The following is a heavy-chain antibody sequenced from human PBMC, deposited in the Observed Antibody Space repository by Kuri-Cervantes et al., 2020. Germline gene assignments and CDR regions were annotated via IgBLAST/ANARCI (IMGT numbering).Heavy chain of an antibody. CDR1: GYTFTGYY. V-gene: IGHV1-2*04. J-gene: IGHJ6*02. Sequence: ASVKVSCKASGYTFTGYYMHWVRQAPGQGLEWMGWINPNSGGTNYAQKFQGWVTMTTDTSTSTAYMELRSLRSDDTAVYYCASGVGELGYYGMDVWGQGTTVTVSS. CDR2: INPNSGGT. D-gene: IGHD3-10*01. CDR3: ASGVGELGYYGMDV.